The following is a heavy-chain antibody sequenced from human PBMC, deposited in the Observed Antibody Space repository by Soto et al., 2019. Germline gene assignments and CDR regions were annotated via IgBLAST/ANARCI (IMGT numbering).Heavy chain of an antibody. CDR3: ARRLGLLVTPIPGY. J-gene: IGHJ4*02. Sequence: QVQLVQSGAEVKKPGASVKVSCKASGYTFNGYHMHWVRQAPGQGVEWMGWINPNSGVTIYAQKFQGRVIMTRETPSSTAYMELSRLTSYDTAVYYCARRLGLLVTPIPGYWGQGTLVVFSS. CDR1: GYTFNGYH. CDR2: INPNSGVT. V-gene: IGHV1-2*02. D-gene: IGHD2-21*02.